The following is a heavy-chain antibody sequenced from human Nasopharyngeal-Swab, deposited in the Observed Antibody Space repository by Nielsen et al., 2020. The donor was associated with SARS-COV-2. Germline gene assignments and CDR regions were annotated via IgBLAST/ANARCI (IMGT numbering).Heavy chain of an antibody. J-gene: IGHJ6*03. CDR2: IYYSGST. V-gene: IGHV4-31*02. Sequence: WIRQPPGKGLEWIGYIYYSGSTYYNPSLKSRVTISVDTSKNQFSLKLSSMTAADTAVYYCARVSRYYYMDVWGKGTTVTVSS. CDR3: ARVSRYYYMDV.